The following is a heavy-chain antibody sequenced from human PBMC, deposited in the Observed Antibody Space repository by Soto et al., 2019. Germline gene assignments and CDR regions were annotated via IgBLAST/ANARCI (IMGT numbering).Heavy chain of an antibody. CDR1: GGSISSGDYY. Sequence: SETLSLTCTVSGGSISSGDYYWSWIRQPPGKGLEWIGYIYYSGSTYYNPSLKGRVTISVDTSKNQFSLKLSSVTAADTAVYYCARAPDYYDSSGYGYFDYWGQGTLVTVSS. J-gene: IGHJ4*02. CDR2: IYYSGST. CDR3: ARAPDYYDSSGYGYFDY. V-gene: IGHV4-30-4*01. D-gene: IGHD3-22*01.